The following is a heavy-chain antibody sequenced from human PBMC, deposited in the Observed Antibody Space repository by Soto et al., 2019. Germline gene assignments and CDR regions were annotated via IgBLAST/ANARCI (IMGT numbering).Heavy chain of an antibody. CDR2: ISGSGGST. CDR1: GFTFSSYA. J-gene: IGHJ5*02. D-gene: IGHD3-9*01. Sequence: PGGSLRLSCAASGFTFSSYAMSWVRQAPGKGLEWVSAISGSGGSTYYADSVKGRFTISRDNSKNTLYLQMNSLGAEDTAVYYCASTRSYYDILTGYYLEPWGQGTLVTVSS. CDR3: ASTRSYYDILTGYYLEP. V-gene: IGHV3-23*01.